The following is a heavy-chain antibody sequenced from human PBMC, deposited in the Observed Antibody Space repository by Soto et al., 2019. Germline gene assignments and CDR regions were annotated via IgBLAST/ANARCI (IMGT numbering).Heavy chain of an antibody. CDR1: GFTFSDYY. V-gene: IGHV3-11*01. CDR3: ARSKSSSWYEWFDP. CDR2: ISSSGSTI. Sequence: GGSLRLSCAASGFTFSDYYMSWIRQAPGKGLEWVSYISSSGSTIYYADSVKGRFTISRDNAKNSLYLQMNSLRAEDTAVYYCARSKSSSWYEWFDPWGQGTLVTVSS. J-gene: IGHJ5*02. D-gene: IGHD6-13*01.